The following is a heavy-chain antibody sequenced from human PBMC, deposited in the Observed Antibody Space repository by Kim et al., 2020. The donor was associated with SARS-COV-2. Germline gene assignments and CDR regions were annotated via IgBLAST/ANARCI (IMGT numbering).Heavy chain of an antibody. D-gene: IGHD6-13*01. CDR1: GFTFSSYA. CDR2: ISYDGSNK. J-gene: IGHJ4*01. Sequence: GGSLRLSCAASGFTFSSYAMHWVRQAPGKGLEWVAVISYDGSNKYYADSVKGRFTISRDNSKNTLYLQMNSLRAEDTAVYYCATHLNIAAAASYYFDYLG. V-gene: IGHV3-30*04. CDR3: ATHLNIAAAASYYFDY.